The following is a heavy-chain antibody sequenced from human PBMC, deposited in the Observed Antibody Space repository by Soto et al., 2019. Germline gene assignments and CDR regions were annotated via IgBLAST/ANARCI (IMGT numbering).Heavy chain of an antibody. Sequence: PSETLSLTCTVSGGSISSYYWSWIRQPPGKGLEWIGYIYYSGSTNYNPSLKSRVTISVDTSKNQFSLKLSSVTAADTAAYYCARERGSGWYGYWGQGTLVTVSS. D-gene: IGHD6-19*01. CDR2: IYYSGST. CDR3: ARERGSGWYGY. J-gene: IGHJ4*02. CDR1: GGSISSYY. V-gene: IGHV4-59*01.